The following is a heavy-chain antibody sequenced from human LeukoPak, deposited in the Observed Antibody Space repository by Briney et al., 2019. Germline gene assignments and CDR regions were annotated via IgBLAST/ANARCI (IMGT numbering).Heavy chain of an antibody. V-gene: IGHV3-7*01. D-gene: IGHD4-11*01. CDR3: ARSSYSNYVLSYYYGMDV. CDR1: GFTFSSYW. J-gene: IGHJ6*02. Sequence: PGGSLRLSCAASGFTFSSYWMRWVRQAPGKGLEWVANIKQDGSEKYYVDSVKGRFTISRDNAKNSLYLQMNSLRAEDTAVYYCARSSYSNYVLSYYYGMDVWGQGTTVTVSS. CDR2: IKQDGSEK.